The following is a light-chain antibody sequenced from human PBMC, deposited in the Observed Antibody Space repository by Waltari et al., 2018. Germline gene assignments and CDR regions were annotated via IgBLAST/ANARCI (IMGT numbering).Light chain of an antibody. CDR1: QSVVTY. CDR3: QQRASSWVT. CDR2: DVS. Sequence: IVLTQSPATLSLSPGERATLSCRASQSVVTYLAWFQQKPGQAPRLLMYDVSKRATVIPARFSGSWSGTDFTLTISSLEPEDFGVYYCQQRASSWVTFGGGTKVDIK. J-gene: IGKJ4*01. V-gene: IGKV3-11*01.